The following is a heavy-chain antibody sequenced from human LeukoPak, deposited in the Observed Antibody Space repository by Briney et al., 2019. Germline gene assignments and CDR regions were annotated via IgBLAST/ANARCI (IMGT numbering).Heavy chain of an antibody. V-gene: IGHV4-34*01. Sequence: SETLSLTCAVYGGSFSGYYWSWIRQPPGKGLEWIGEINHSGSTNYNPSLKSRVTVSVDTSKNQFSLKLSSVTAADTAVYYCARESRRYYYDSSGYYYNDYWGQGTLVTVSS. D-gene: IGHD3-22*01. CDR1: GGSFSGYY. J-gene: IGHJ4*02. CDR3: ARESRRYYYDSSGYYYNDY. CDR2: INHSGST.